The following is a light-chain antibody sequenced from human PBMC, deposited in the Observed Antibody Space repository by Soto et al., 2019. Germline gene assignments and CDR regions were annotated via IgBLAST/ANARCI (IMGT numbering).Light chain of an antibody. CDR3: GAHAGSNTWV. CDR1: SGDIGAYNY. V-gene: IGLV2-8*01. Sequence: QSALTQSPSASASPGQSVTISCTGSSGDIGAYNYVSWNQQLPGKAPKLIIYEVNKRPSGVPDRFSGYKSGITASLTVSGLQADDEADYYCGAHAGSNTWVFGGGTKVTVL. J-gene: IGLJ3*02. CDR2: EVN.